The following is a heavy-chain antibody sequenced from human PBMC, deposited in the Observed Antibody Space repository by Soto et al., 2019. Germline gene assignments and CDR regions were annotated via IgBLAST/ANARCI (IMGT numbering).Heavy chain of an antibody. CDR3: ARFGQRTAFDS. J-gene: IGHJ4*02. CDR2: IYYSGST. V-gene: IGHV4-31*03. Sequence: QVQLQESGPGLVKPSQTLSLICSVSGGSFRSGGYYLSWLRQSPGKGLEWIGYIYYSGSTYYNPALESRVTISIDNSRMQLSLRLTSVTAADSAVYYCARFGQRTAFDSWGQGALVTVAS. CDR1: GGSFRSGGYY. D-gene: IGHD3-10*01.